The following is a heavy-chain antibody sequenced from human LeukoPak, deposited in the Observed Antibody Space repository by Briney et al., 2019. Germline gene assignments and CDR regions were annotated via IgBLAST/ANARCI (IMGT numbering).Heavy chain of an antibody. CDR1: GGTFSSYA. D-gene: IGHD5-18*01. CDR2: IIPIFGTA. Sequence: GSSVKVSCKASGGTFSSYAISWVRQAPGHGLEWMGGIIPIFGTANYAQKFQGRVTITADESTSTAYMELSSLRSEDTAVYYCASDTTRIQLWLNYWGQGTLVTVSS. V-gene: IGHV1-69*01. J-gene: IGHJ4*02. CDR3: ASDTTRIQLWLNY.